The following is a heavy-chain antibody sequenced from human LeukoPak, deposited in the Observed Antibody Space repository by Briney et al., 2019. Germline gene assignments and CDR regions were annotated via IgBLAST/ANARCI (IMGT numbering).Heavy chain of an antibody. CDR1: GSTFSRYW. J-gene: IGHJ4*02. Sequence: GGSLRLSCAASGSTFSRYWMSWVRQTPEKGLEWVANIKQDGSEKNYVDSVKGRFTISRDNAKNSLYLQMNSLRAEDTAVYYCASAAGWELEYWGQGTLVTVSS. D-gene: IGHD3-10*01. CDR3: ASAAGWELEY. V-gene: IGHV3-7*01. CDR2: IKQDGSEK.